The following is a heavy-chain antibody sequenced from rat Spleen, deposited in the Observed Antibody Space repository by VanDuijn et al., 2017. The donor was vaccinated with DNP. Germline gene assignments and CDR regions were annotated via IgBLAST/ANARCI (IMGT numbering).Heavy chain of an antibody. CDR3: ATSTGAFDY. Sequence: EVQLVESGGGLVQPGRSLKLSCAASGFTFSDFYMAWVRQAPTKGLEWVASISAGGGDTYYRDSVKGRFTISRDNAKNTQYLQMDSLRSEDTAIYYCATSTGAFDYWGQGVMVTVSS. J-gene: IGHJ2*01. V-gene: IGHV5S13*01. D-gene: IGHD1-4*01. CDR2: ISAGGGDT. CDR1: GFTFSDFY.